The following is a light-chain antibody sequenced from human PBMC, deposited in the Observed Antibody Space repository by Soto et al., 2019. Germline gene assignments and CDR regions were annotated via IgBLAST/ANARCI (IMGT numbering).Light chain of an antibody. V-gene: IGLV4-60*03. J-gene: IGLJ1*01. CDR2: LEGSGSY. Sequence: QPVLTQSSSASASLGSSVKLTCTLSSGHSSYIIAWHQQQPGKAPRYLMKLEGSGSYNKGSGVPDRFSGSSSGADRYLTISNLQSEDEADYYCETWGSNPLVFGTGTKLTVL. CDR1: SGHSSYI. CDR3: ETWGSNPLV.